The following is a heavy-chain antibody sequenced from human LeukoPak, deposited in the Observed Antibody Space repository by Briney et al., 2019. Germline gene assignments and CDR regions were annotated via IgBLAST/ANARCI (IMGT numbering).Heavy chain of an antibody. D-gene: IGHD6-6*01. CDR2: INPNSGGT. J-gene: IGHJ3*02. Sequence: ASVKVSCKASGYTFTGYYMHWVRQAPGQGLEWMGWINPNSGGTNYAQKFQGRVTMTRDTSISTAYMELSRLRSDDTAVYYCAREEVEEYSSSSDPSYAFDIWGQGTMVTVS. CDR3: AREEVEEYSSSSDPSYAFDI. V-gene: IGHV1-2*02. CDR1: GYTFTGYY.